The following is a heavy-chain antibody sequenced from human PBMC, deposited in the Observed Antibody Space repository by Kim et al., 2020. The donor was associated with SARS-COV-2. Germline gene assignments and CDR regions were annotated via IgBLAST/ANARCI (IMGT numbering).Heavy chain of an antibody. Sequence: GGSLRLSCAASGFTFSSYAMSWVRQAPGKGLEWVSAISGSGGSTYYADSVKGRFTISRDNSKNTLYLQMNSLRAEDTAVYYCAKVIVVVVAATRPNYGMDVWGQGTTVTVSS. J-gene: IGHJ6*02. D-gene: IGHD2-15*01. CDR1: GFTFSSYA. V-gene: IGHV3-23*01. CDR3: AKVIVVVVAATRPNYGMDV. CDR2: ISGSGGST.